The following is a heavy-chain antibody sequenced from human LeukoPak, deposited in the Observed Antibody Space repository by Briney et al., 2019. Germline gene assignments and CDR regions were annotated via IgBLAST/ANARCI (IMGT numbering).Heavy chain of an antibody. Sequence: GGSLRLSCAASGFTFSSYGMHWIRQAPGKGLEWVSSISSSTSYIYYADSVKGRFTISKDNAKNSLYLQMNSLRAEDTAVYYCARAGGSTVSHSDYWGQGTLVTVSS. CDR3: ARAGGSTVSHSDY. D-gene: IGHD4-17*01. CDR2: ISSSTSYI. V-gene: IGHV3-21*01. CDR1: GFTFSSYG. J-gene: IGHJ4*02.